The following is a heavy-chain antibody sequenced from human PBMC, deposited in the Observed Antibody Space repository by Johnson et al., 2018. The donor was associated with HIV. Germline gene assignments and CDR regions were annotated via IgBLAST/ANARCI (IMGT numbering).Heavy chain of an antibody. J-gene: IGHJ3*02. D-gene: IGHD3-16*02. CDR1: GFTFSSYA. V-gene: IGHV3-23*04. CDR2: ISGSGGST. Sequence: VQLVESGGGLVQPGGSLRLSCAASGFTFSSYAMSWVRQAPGKGLEWVSAISGSGGSTYYADSVKGRFTISRDNSKNTLYLQMNSLRAEDTAVYYCAKDNDGYRPPLDAFDIWGQGTMGIVSS. CDR3: AKDNDGYRPPLDAFDI.